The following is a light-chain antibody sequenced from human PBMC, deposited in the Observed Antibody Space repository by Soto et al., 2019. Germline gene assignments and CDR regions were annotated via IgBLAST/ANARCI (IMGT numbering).Light chain of an antibody. CDR3: QQYGSSPLYT. CDR1: QSISSSY. V-gene: IGKV3-20*01. Sequence: VLTQSPGTLSLSPGERASLSCRASQSISSSYLAWYQKQTGQAPRLLIYGASSRAPGSPERFSGSGSGTDFTLPISRLEPEDFAVYYCQQYGSSPLYTFGQGTKLEV. CDR2: GAS. J-gene: IGKJ2*01.